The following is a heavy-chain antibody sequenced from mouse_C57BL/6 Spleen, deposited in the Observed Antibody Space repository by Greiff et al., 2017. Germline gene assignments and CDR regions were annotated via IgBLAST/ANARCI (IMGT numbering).Heavy chain of an antibody. CDR2: ISSGGSYT. Sequence: EVKVVESGGDLVKPGGSLKLSCAASGFTFSSYGMSWVRQTPDQRLEWVATISSGGSYTYYPDSVKGRFTISRDNAKNTLYLQMSSLKSEDTAMYYCARLPYYDGSRDGDYFDYWGQGTTLTVSS. J-gene: IGHJ2*01. V-gene: IGHV5-6*01. CDR1: GFTFSSYG. D-gene: IGHD1-1*01. CDR3: ARLPYYDGSRDGDYFDY.